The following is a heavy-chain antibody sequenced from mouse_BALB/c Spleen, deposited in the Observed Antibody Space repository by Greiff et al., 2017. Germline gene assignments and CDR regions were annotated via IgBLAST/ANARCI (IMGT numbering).Heavy chain of an antibody. CDR3: ARRTTVVAIYYAMDY. CDR1: GYTFTSYW. CDR2: INPSTGYT. V-gene: IGHV1-7*01. Sequence: QVQLKQSGAELAKPGASVKMSCKASGYTFTSYWMHWVKQRPGQGLEWIGYINPSTGYTEYNQKFKDKATLTADKSSSTAYMQLSSLTSEDSAVYYCARRTTVVAIYYAMDYWGQGTSVTVSS. J-gene: IGHJ4*01. D-gene: IGHD1-1*01.